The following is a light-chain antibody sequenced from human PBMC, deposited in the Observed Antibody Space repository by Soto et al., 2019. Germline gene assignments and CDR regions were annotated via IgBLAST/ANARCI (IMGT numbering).Light chain of an antibody. CDR2: DVS. V-gene: IGLV2-14*01. CDR1: SSDVGGYSY. CDR3: SSYTSSSTPYV. Sequence: QSVLTQPASGSGSPGQSITISCTGTSSDVGGYSYVSWYQQHPGKAPKLMIYDVSNRPSGVSNRFSGSKSGNTASLTISGLQAEDEADYYCSSYTSSSTPYVFGTGTKVTVL. J-gene: IGLJ1*01.